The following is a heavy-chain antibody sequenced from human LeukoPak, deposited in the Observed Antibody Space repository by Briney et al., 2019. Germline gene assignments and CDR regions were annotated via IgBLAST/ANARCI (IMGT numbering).Heavy chain of an antibody. Sequence: GGTLRLSCAASGFTFSSYGMSWVRQAPGKGLEWVSAISGSGGSTYYADSVKGRFTISRDNSKNTLHLQINSLRVEDTAVYYCAKRGGMYPAHYFDYWGQGTLVTVSS. V-gene: IGHV3-23*01. CDR3: AKRGGMYPAHYFDY. J-gene: IGHJ4*02. D-gene: IGHD3-16*01. CDR1: GFTFSSYG. CDR2: ISGSGGST.